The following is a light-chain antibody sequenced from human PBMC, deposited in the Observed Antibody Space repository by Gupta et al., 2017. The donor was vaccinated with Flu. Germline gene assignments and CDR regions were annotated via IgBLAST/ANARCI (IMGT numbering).Light chain of an antibody. CDR1: QSVLYSSNNKNY. CDR3: QQYYSTPPM. Sequence: DIVMTQSPDSLAVSLGERTTINCKSSQSVLYSSNNKNYLAWYQQKPGQPPKLLIYWASTRESGVPDRFSGSGSATDFTLTISSLQAEDVAVYYCQQYYSTPPMFGQGTKVEIK. V-gene: IGKV4-1*01. J-gene: IGKJ1*01. CDR2: WAS.